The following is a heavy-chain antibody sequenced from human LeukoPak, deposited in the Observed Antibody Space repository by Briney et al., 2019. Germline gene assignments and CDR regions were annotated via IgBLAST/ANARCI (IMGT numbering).Heavy chain of an antibody. D-gene: IGHD2-15*01. J-gene: IGHJ6*03. CDR3: ARSVEGYCRGGSCYYYSYYMDV. V-gene: IGHV4-30-4*07. Sequence: PSQTLSLTCAVSGGSISSGGYSWSWIRQPPGKGLEWIGYIYYSGSTYYNPSLKSRVTISVDTSKDQFSLKLSSVTAADTAVYYCARSVEGYCRGGSCYYYSYYMDVWGKGATVTVSS. CDR2: IYYSGST. CDR1: GGSISSGGYS.